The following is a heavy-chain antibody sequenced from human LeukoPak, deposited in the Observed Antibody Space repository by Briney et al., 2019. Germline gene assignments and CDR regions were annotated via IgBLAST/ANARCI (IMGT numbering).Heavy chain of an antibody. CDR3: ARGFGGTGFHYKRYYGMDA. CDR2: ISHDESNK. D-gene: IGHD3-16*01. CDR1: GFTFSTYA. J-gene: IGHJ6*02. Sequence: GRSLRLSCAASGFTFSTYAMHWVRQAPGKGLGWVAVISHDESNKYYADSVKGRFTISRDNSKNTVYPQMNSLRAGDTAVFYCARGFGGTGFHYKRYYGMDAWGQGTTVTVSS. V-gene: IGHV3-30-3*01.